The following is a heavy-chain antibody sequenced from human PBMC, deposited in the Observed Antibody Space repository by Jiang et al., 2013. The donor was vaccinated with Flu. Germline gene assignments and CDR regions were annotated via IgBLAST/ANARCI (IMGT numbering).Heavy chain of an antibody. J-gene: IGHJ5*02. CDR3: ARHYCGGDCYPNWFDP. D-gene: IGHD2-21*02. Sequence: GSTYYNPSLKSRVTISVDTSKNQFSLKLSSVTAADTAVYYCARHYCGGDCYPNWFDPWGQGTLVTVSS. V-gene: IGHV4-39*01. CDR2: GST.